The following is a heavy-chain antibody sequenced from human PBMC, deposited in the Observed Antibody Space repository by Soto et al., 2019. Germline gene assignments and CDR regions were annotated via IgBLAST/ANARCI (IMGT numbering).Heavy chain of an antibody. CDR1: GYFFTSFG. J-gene: IGHJ4*02. D-gene: IGHD1-1*01. Sequence: QLVQSGAEVKKPGASVKVSCKASGYFFTSFGIGWVRQAPGQGLEWMGWISAYTGHTNYAQKLQGRVTMTTDTSTSTAYLELRSLRSDDTAVYYCAGDVFNWNDSHGYWGQGTLVTVSS. V-gene: IGHV1-18*01. CDR2: ISAYTGHT. CDR3: AGDVFNWNDSHGY.